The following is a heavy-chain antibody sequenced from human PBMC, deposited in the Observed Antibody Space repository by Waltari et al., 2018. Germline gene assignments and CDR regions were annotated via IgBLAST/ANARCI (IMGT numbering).Heavy chain of an antibody. CDR3: ARGDTAMVTLYYGMDV. V-gene: IGHV3-21*01. D-gene: IGHD5-18*01. J-gene: IGHJ6*02. CDR1: GFTFSSYA. CDR2: ISSSSSYI. Sequence: EVQLLESGGGLVQPGGSLRLSCAASGFTFSSYAMSWVRQAPGKGLEWVSSISSSSSYIYYADSVKGRFTISRDNAKNSLYLQMNSLRAEDTAVYYCARGDTAMVTLYYGMDVWGQGTTVTVSS.